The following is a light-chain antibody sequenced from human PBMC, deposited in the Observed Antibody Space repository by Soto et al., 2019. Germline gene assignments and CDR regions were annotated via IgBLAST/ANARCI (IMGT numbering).Light chain of an antibody. Sequence: DIQVTQSPSSLSASVGDRVTITCRASESIRTYVNWYQQHPGKAPKLLIFGAANLQNGVPSRFGGSGSGTDFSLSISGLQVEDFATYYCQQTHTAPYTLGQGTKVDIK. J-gene: IGKJ1*01. V-gene: IGKV1-39*01. CDR3: QQTHTAPYT. CDR2: GAA. CDR1: ESIRTY.